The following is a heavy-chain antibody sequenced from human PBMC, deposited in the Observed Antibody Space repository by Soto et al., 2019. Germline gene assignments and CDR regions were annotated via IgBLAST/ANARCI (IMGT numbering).Heavy chain of an antibody. CDR1: GLTFSSYD. D-gene: IGHD5-18*01. CDR3: ARPRYCYDSTTYSDGQPAHY. Sequence: GGSLRLSCAASGLTFSSYDRYWDRQAPGKGREWMAFISHDGNNTYYADSVKVRFSISRDNSKNTLYLQMNSRRTEDTAMFSCARPRYCYDSTTYSDGQPAHYWGLGTLVTVSS. CDR2: ISHDGNNT. V-gene: IGHV3-30-3*01. J-gene: IGHJ4*02.